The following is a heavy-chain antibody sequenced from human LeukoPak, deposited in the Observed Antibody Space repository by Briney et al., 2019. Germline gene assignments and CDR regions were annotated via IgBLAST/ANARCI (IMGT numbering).Heavy chain of an antibody. CDR2: IYHSGST. Sequence: SETLSLTCTVSGGSFSSSSYYWGWIRQPPGKGLEWIGSIYHSGSTYYNPSLKSRVTIAVETSKSQFSLKLSSVTAADKAVYYCARAFLVGYSPEEYFFDYWGQGTLVTVSS. D-gene: IGHD2-15*01. V-gene: IGHV4-39*07. CDR1: GGSFSSSSYY. CDR3: ARAFLVGYSPEEYFFDY. J-gene: IGHJ4*02.